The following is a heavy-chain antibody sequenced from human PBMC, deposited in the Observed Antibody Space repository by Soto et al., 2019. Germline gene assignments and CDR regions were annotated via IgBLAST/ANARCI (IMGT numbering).Heavy chain of an antibody. CDR3: ARDPDYSNPYYYYGMDV. J-gene: IGHJ6*02. Sequence: QVQLVQSGAEVKKPGASVKVSCKASGYTFTSYGISWVRQAPGQGLEWMGWISAYNGNTNYAQKLQGRVTTTTDTSTSTAYMELRSLRSDDTAVYYCARDPDYSNPYYYYGMDVWGQGTTVTVSS. V-gene: IGHV1-18*04. CDR1: GYTFTSYG. D-gene: IGHD4-4*01. CDR2: ISAYNGNT.